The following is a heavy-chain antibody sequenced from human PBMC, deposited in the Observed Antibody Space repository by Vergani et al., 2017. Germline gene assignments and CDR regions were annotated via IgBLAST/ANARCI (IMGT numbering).Heavy chain of an antibody. Sequence: QVQLVQSGAEVKKPGSSVKVSCKASGGTFSSYAISWVRQAPGQGLEWMAGIIPIFGTANHAQKFQGRVTITADETTSTAYMELSSLRSEDTAVYYCASREITIFGVVIIRGYYYYGMDVWGQGP. CDR2: IIPIFGTA. CDR3: ASREITIFGVVIIRGYYYYGMDV. J-gene: IGHJ6*02. V-gene: IGHV1-69*01. D-gene: IGHD3-3*01. CDR1: GGTFSSYA.